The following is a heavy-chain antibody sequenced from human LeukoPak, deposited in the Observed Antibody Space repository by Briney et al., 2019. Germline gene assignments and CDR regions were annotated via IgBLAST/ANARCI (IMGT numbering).Heavy chain of an antibody. CDR1: GYTFTSYG. CDR2: ISAYNGNT. V-gene: IGHV1-18*01. J-gene: IGHJ3*02. CDR3: ASSIVVVPAAMYDAFDI. D-gene: IGHD2-2*01. Sequence: ASVKVSCKASGYTFTSYGISWVRQAPGQGLEWVGWISAYNGNTNYAQKLQGRVTMTTDTSTSTAYMELRSLRSDDTAVYYCASSIVVVPAAMYDAFDIWGKGTMVTVSS.